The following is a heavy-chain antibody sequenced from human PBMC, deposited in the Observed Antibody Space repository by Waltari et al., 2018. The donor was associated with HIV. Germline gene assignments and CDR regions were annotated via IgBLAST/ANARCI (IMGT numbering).Heavy chain of an antibody. D-gene: IGHD3-22*01. V-gene: IGHV3-23*01. J-gene: IGHJ4*02. CDR2: ISNMGGST. Sequence: EVQLLESGGGLVQPGGSLRLSCAASGFTFSSYDMSWVRQAPGKGLGWVSAISNMGGSTYYADSVKGRFSISRDNSKNTLYLQMNSLRDEDTAVYYCAKDLSSISMIIPRSYFDYWGQGTLVTVSS. CDR1: GFTFSSYD. CDR3: AKDLSSISMIIPRSYFDY.